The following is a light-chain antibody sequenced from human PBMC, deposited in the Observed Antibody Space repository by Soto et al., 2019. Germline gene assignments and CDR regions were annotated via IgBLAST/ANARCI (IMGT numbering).Light chain of an antibody. V-gene: IGKV3D-15*01. Sequence: EIVMTQSPATLSVSPGERATLSCRASQSVSRNLAWYQQKPGQAPRLLIYDASTRATGTPARFSGSGSGTKFTLSISSLQSEEFAVYYCQQYNNWPITFGQGTRLEIK. CDR3: QQYNNWPIT. CDR2: DAS. J-gene: IGKJ5*01. CDR1: QSVSRN.